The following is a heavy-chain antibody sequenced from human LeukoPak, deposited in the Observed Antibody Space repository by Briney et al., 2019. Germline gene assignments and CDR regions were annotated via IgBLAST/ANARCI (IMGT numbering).Heavy chain of an antibody. Sequence: GGSLRLSCAASGFTFNSYSMNWVRQAPGRGLEWVSSISSSGNYIYYADSVKGRFTISRDNARNSLYLQMNSLRAEDTAVYYCARGEDTAMVTGGYNWFDPWGQGTLVTVSS. D-gene: IGHD5-18*01. CDR1: GFTFNSYS. J-gene: IGHJ5*02. CDR3: ARGEDTAMVTGGYNWFDP. V-gene: IGHV3-21*01. CDR2: ISSSGNYI.